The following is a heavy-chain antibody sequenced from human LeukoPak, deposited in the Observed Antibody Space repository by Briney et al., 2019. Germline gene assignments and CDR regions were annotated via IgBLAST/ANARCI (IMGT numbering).Heavy chain of an antibody. J-gene: IGHJ4*02. CDR1: GFTFSSYG. Sequence: GGSLRLSCAASGFTFSSYGMHWLRQAPGKGLEWVAFIRYDGSNKYYADFVKGRFTISRDHSKNTLHLQMNSLIVGDTPVYYCAKDRLTDDFWSGYYWGQGTLVTVSS. V-gene: IGHV3-30*02. D-gene: IGHD3-3*01. CDR2: IRYDGSNK. CDR3: AKDRLTDDFWSGYY.